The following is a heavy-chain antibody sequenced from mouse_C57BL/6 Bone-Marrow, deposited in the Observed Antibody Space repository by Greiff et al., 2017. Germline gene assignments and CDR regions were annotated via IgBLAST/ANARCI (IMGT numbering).Heavy chain of an antibody. J-gene: IGHJ4*01. CDR2: IDPEDGET. Sequence: EVQLVESGAELVKPGASVKLSCTASGFNIKDYYMHWVKQRTEQGLEWIGRIDPEDGETKYAPKFQGKATITADTSSNTAYLQLSSLTSEDTAVYYCASYYYGSSYGGYYAMDYWGQGTSVTVSS. V-gene: IGHV14-2*01. CDR3: ASYYYGSSYGGYYAMDY. CDR1: GFNIKDYY. D-gene: IGHD1-1*01.